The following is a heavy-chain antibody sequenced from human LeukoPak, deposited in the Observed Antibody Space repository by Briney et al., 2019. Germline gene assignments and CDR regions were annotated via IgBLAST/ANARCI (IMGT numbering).Heavy chain of an antibody. J-gene: IGHJ4*02. CDR1: GYSISSGYY. Sequence: SETLSLTCTVSGYSISSGYYWGWIRQPPGKGLEWIGSIYHSGSTYYNPSLKSRVTISVDTSKNQFSLKLSSVTAADTAVYYCARVVSNSYTGGYYFDYWGQGTLVTVSS. V-gene: IGHV4-38-2*02. CDR3: ARVVSNSYTGGYYFDY. CDR2: IYHSGST. D-gene: IGHD4-11*01.